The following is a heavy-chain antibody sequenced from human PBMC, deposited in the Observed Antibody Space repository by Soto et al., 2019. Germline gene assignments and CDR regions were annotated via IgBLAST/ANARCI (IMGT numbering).Heavy chain of an antibody. CDR2: INAGNGNT. V-gene: IGHV1-3*01. CDR3: PSSRSAVAGTKWLDP. J-gene: IGHJ5*02. D-gene: IGHD6-19*01. Sequence: ASVKVSCKASGYTFTSYAMHWVRQAPGQRLEWMGWINAGNGNTKYSQKFQGRVTITRDTSASTAYMELSSLRSEETAVYYCPSSRSAVAGTKWLDPWGQGNLVTVSS. CDR1: GYTFTSYA.